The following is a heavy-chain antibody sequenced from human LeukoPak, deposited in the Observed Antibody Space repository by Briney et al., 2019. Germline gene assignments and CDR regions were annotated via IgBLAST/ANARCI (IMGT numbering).Heavy chain of an antibody. CDR1: GYTFTGYY. J-gene: IGHJ4*02. D-gene: IGHD3-16*01. Sequence: ASVKVSCKASGYTFTGYYMHWVRQAPGQGLEWMGRINPNSGGTNYAQQFRGRVTMTRDTSISTAYMELSRLRSDDTAVYYCARAIDAYNYDYVWGGYYFDYWGQGTLVTVSS. V-gene: IGHV1-2*06. CDR2: INPNSGGT. CDR3: ARAIDAYNYDYVWGGYYFDY.